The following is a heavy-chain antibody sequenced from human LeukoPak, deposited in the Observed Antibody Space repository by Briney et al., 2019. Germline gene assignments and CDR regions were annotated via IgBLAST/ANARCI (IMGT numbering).Heavy chain of an antibody. D-gene: IGHD6-13*01. CDR2: IYYSGST. CDR3: ARAYSSSWLWWFDP. Sequence: PSETLSLTCTVSGGSISSSSYYWGWIRQPPGKGLEWIGSIYYSGSTNYNPSLKSRVTISVDTSKNQFSLKLSSVTAADTAVYYCARAYSSSWLWWFDPWGQGTLVTVSS. V-gene: IGHV4-39*07. J-gene: IGHJ5*02. CDR1: GGSISSSSYY.